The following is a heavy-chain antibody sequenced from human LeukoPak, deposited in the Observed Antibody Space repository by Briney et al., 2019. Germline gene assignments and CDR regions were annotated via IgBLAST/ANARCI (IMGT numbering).Heavy chain of an antibody. J-gene: IGHJ4*02. V-gene: IGHV3-30*04. D-gene: IGHD5-18*01. CDR2: ISYDGSNK. Sequence: GGSLRLSCAASGFTFSSYAMHWVRQAPGKGLEWVAVISYDGSNKYYADSVKGRFTISRDNSKNTLYLQMNSLRAEDTAVYYCARDLSGVTGYTYGRGIDYWGRGTLVTVSS. CDR1: GFTFSSYA. CDR3: ARDLSGVTGYTYGRGIDY.